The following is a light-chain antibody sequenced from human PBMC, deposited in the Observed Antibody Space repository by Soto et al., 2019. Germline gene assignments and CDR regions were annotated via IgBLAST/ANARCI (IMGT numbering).Light chain of an antibody. J-gene: IGKJ1*01. CDR1: HSISFY. CDR3: QQSFASPWT. Sequence: DIQMTQSPSSLSASVGDRVTITCRASHSISFYLNWYQQKPGKAPKFLMYGASFLQSGVPSRFSGGGSGTEFALTVPGLEHEDVEPYYCQQSFASPWTFGQGAKVEIK. CDR2: GAS. V-gene: IGKV1-39*01.